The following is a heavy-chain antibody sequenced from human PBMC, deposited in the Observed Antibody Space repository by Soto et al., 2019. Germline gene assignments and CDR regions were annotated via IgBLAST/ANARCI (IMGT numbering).Heavy chain of an antibody. CDR2: ISYDGSNK. CDR1: GFTFSSYG. D-gene: IGHD6-13*01. CDR3: AKDLSWRPGIAAAGPEATFDY. V-gene: IGHV3-30*18. J-gene: IGHJ4*02. Sequence: QVQLVESGGGVVQPGRSLRLSCAASGFTFSSYGMHWVRQAPGKGLEWVAVISYDGSNKYYADSVKGRFTISRDNSKNTLYLQMNSLRAEDTAVYYCAKDLSWRPGIAAAGPEATFDYWGQGTLVTVSS.